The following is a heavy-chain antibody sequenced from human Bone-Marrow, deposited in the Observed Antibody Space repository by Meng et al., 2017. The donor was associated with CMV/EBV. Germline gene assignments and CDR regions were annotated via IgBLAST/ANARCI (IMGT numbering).Heavy chain of an antibody. CDR1: GFTFSDYY. V-gene: IGHV3-11*04. Sequence: GGSLRLSCAASGFTFSDYYMSWIRQAPGKGLEWVSYISSSGSTIYYADSVKGRFTISRDNAKISLYLQMNSLRAEDTAAYYCARNSGSIAAAADYYYYGMDVWGQGTTVTVSS. J-gene: IGHJ6*02. CDR3: ARNSGSIAAAADYYYYGMDV. D-gene: IGHD6-13*01. CDR2: ISSSGSTI.